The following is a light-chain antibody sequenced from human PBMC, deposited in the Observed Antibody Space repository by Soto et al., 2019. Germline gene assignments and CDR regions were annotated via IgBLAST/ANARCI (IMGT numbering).Light chain of an antibody. CDR3: QQYGGSPQT. J-gene: IGKJ1*01. Sequence: EIVLTQSPGTLSLSPGERATLSCRASQSVSNYLAWYQKKPGQAPRLLIYGASRRDTVIPDRFSGRGTGIDFTLTISRLEPEDFAVYYCQQYGGSPQTFGQGTKVDIK. CDR1: QSVSNY. CDR2: GAS. V-gene: IGKV3-20*01.